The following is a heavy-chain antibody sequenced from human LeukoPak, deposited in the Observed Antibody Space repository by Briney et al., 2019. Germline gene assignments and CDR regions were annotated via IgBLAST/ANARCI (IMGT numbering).Heavy chain of an antibody. CDR3: ARALPDYYDGSGYYDY. V-gene: IGHV3-33*01. Sequence: GGSLRLSCAASGFMFSNYGMHWVRQAPGKGLEWVAVIWYDGSNKYYADSVEGRFTISRDNSKNTLCLQMHSLRPEDTAVYYCARALPDYYDGSGYYDYWGQGTLVTVSS. J-gene: IGHJ4*02. D-gene: IGHD3-22*01. CDR2: IWYDGSNK. CDR1: GFMFSNYG.